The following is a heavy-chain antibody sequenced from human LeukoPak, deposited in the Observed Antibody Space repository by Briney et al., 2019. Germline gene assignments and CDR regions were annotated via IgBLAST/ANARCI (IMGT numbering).Heavy chain of an antibody. Sequence: APVKVSCKASGYTFTSYYMQWVRQSPGQGLEWVGIINPSDGSTSSAQKFQGRVTMTRDTSTSTAYMELSSLRSEDTAVYYCEVVPNYWGQGTLVTVPS. V-gene: IGHV1-46*01. CDR2: INPSDGST. D-gene: IGHD3-22*01. CDR3: EVVPNY. J-gene: IGHJ4*02. CDR1: GYTFTSYY.